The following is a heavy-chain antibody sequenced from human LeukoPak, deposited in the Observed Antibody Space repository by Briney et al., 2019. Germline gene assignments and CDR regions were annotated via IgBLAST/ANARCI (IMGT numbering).Heavy chain of an antibody. D-gene: IGHD5/OR15-5a*01. Sequence: GGSLRLSCAASGFTFSNAWMSWVRQAPGKGLEWVGRIKGKTDGGTTDYAAPVKGRFTISRDDSKNTLYLQMNSLKTEDTAVYYCTTVPVIFRSGSTSGEYYFDYWGQGTLVTVSS. CDR1: GFTFSNAW. CDR3: TTVPVIFRSGSTSGEYYFDY. V-gene: IGHV3-15*01. J-gene: IGHJ4*02. CDR2: IKGKTDGGTT.